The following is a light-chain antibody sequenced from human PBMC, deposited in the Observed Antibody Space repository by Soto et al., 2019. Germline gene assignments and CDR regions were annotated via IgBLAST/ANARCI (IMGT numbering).Light chain of an antibody. V-gene: IGKV3-20*01. J-gene: IGKJ4*01. CDR2: EAS. CDR1: QSVGRNF. CDR3: QQYASSPRT. Sequence: EIVLTQSPGTLSLSPGERATLSCRASQSVGRNFLAWYQQKPGQAPRLLIYEASRRATGIPDRFSGSGSGTDFTLTISRLEPEDFVVYYCQQYASSPRTFGGGTNVEIK.